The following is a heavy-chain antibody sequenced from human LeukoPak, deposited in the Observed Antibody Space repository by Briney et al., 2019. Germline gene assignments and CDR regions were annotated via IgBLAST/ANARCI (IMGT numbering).Heavy chain of an antibody. CDR1: GYTFTVYY. CDR3: ARDNGYCSSTSRLNAFDI. J-gene: IGHJ3*02. Sequence: ASVKVSCKASGYTFTVYYMHWVRQAPGQGLEWMGWINPNSGGTNYAQKFQGWVTMTRDTSISTAYMELSRLRSDDTAVYYCARDNGYCSSTSRLNAFDIWGQGTMVTVSS. CDR2: INPNSGGT. V-gene: IGHV1-2*04. D-gene: IGHD2-2*01.